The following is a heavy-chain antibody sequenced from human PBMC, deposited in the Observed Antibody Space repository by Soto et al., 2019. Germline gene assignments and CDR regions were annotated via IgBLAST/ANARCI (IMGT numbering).Heavy chain of an antibody. CDR2: IWYDGSNK. J-gene: IGHJ3*02. D-gene: IGHD3-16*01. V-gene: IGHV3-33*01. CDR1: GFTFRSYG. CDR3: ARGVWATGVFDAFDI. Sequence: QVQLVESGGGVVQPGRSLRLSCAASGFTFRSYGMHWVRQAPGKGLEWVAVIWYDGSNKYYADSVKGRFTISRDNSKNSLYLQMNSLRAEDTAVYYGARGVWATGVFDAFDIWGQGTMVTVSS.